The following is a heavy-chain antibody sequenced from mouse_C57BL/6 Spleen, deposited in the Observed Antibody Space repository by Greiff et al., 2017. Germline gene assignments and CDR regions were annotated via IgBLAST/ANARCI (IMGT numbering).Heavy chain of an antibody. V-gene: IGHV5-16*01. CDR3: ARDRYYGSSGDWYFDV. CDR1: GFTFSDYY. J-gene: IGHJ1*03. CDR2: INYDGSST. D-gene: IGHD1-1*01. Sequence: EVMLVESEGGLVQPGSSMKLSCTASGFTFSDYYMAWVRQVPEKGLEWVANINYDGSSTYYLDSLKSRFIISRDNAKNILYLQMSSLKSEDTATYYCARDRYYGSSGDWYFDVWGTGTTVTVSS.